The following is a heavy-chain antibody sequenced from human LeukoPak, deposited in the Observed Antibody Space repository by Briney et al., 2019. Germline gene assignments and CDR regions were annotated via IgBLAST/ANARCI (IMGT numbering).Heavy chain of an antibody. J-gene: IGHJ3*02. CDR3: ARVFRDYYYGSGSYYNGLGAFDI. CDR1: GYTFTGYY. Sequence: ASVKVSCKASGYTFTGYYMHWVRQAPGQGLEWMGWINPNSGGTNYAQKFQGRVTMTRDTSISTAYMELSRLRSDDTAVYYCARVFRDYYYGSGSYYNGLGAFDIWGQGTMVTVSS. CDR2: INPNSGGT. D-gene: IGHD3-10*01. V-gene: IGHV1-2*02.